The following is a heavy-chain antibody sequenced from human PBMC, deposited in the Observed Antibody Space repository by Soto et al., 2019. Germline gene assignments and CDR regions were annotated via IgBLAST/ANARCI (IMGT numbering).Heavy chain of an antibody. Sequence: DVQLLESGGDLAQPGGSLRLSCEASGFTFYNYAMAWVRPAPGRGLEWVSGITSSGGTYYADAVKGRFTISRDNSENTLYLQMNSLRAEDTAVYYCAKGESSVSASYFDPWGQGTLVTVSS. CDR3: AKGESSVSASYFDP. CDR2: ITSSGGT. CDR1: GFTFYNYA. D-gene: IGHD3-22*01. V-gene: IGHV3-23*01. J-gene: IGHJ5*02.